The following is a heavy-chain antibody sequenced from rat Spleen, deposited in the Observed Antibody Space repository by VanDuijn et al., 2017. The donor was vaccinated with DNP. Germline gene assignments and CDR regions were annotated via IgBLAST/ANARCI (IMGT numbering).Heavy chain of an antibody. CDR3: ARFGPDLDY. J-gene: IGHJ2*01. D-gene: IGHD3-1*01. CDR1: GYSITSSHR. CDR2: INSAGST. Sequence: EVQLQESGPGLVKPSQSLSLTCSVTGYSITSSHRWNWIRKFPGNKLEWMGYINSAGSTNYNPSLKSRISISRDTSKNQFFLQLNSVTTEDSATYYCARFGPDLDYWGQGVMVTVSS. V-gene: IGHV3-3*01.